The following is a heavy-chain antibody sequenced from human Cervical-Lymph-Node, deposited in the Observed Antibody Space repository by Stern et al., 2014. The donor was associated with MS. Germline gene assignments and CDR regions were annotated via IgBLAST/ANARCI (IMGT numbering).Heavy chain of an antibody. CDR2: IYPYDLDP. CDR3: ARHVQGFDY. CDR1: GYSFTIYY. V-gene: IGHV5-51*01. J-gene: IGHJ4*02. Sequence: VQLVQSGAEVKKPGESLKISCKLSGYSFTIYYIAWVRQMPGKGLEWMWVIYPYDLDPTYSPPFQGQVTISADKSIATAYLQWSSLRASDSAMYYCARHVQGFDYWGQGTLVTVSS.